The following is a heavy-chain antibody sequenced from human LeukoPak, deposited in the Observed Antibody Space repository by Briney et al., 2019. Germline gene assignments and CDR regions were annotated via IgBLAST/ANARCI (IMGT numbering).Heavy chain of an antibody. Sequence: PGGSLRLSCAASGFTVSSNYMSWVRQAPGKGLEWVSVIYSGGSTYYADSVKGRFTISRDDSKNTLYLQMNSLRAEDTAVYYCARDGPYYYDSSGYYRPDAFDIWGQGTMVTVSS. CDR3: ARDGPYYYDSSGYYRPDAFDI. CDR2: IYSGGST. J-gene: IGHJ3*02. V-gene: IGHV3-66*01. D-gene: IGHD3-22*01. CDR1: GFTVSSNY.